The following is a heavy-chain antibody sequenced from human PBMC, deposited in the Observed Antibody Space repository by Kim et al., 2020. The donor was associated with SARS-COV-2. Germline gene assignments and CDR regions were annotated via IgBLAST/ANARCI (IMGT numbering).Heavy chain of an antibody. D-gene: IGHD3-10*01. V-gene: IGHV4-39*07. J-gene: IGHJ6*02. CDR3: ARTYGSGSRYYYYGMDV. Sequence: LKSRVTISLDTSKNHFSLKVSSVTAADTAMYYCARTYGSGSRYYYYGMDVWGQGTTVTVSS.